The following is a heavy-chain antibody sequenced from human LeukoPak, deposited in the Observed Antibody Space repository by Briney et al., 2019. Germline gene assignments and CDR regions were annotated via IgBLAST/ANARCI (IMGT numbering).Heavy chain of an antibody. V-gene: IGHV7-4-1*02. CDR2: INTNTGNP. CDR3: ARDQGSGYYDFWSGYFGSIDY. Sequence: ASVKVSCKASGYRFIDFGMNWVRQAPGQGLEWMGWINTNTGNPTYAQGFTGRFVFSLDTSVSTAYLQISSLKAEDTAVYYCARDQGSGYYDFWSGYFGSIDYWGQGTLVTVSS. D-gene: IGHD3-3*01. CDR1: GYRFIDFG. J-gene: IGHJ4*02.